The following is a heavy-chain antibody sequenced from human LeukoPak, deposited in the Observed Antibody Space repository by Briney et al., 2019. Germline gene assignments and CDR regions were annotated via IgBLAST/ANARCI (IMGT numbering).Heavy chain of an antibody. V-gene: IGHV3-66*01. D-gene: IGHD3-22*01. J-gene: IGHJ4*02. CDR3: ARVNSSGPIDY. Sequence: GGSLRLSCAASGFTVSSNYMSSVRQAPGKGLEWVSVIYSGGSTYYADSVKGRFTISRDNSKNTLYLQMNSRRAEDTAVYYCARVNSSGPIDYWGQGTLVTVSS. CDR2: IYSGGST. CDR1: GFTVSSNY.